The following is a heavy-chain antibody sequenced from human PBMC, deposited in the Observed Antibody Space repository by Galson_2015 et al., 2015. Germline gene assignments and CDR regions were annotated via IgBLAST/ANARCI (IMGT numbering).Heavy chain of an antibody. V-gene: IGHV4-59*08. Sequence: SETLSLTCTISGGSISNYYWCWIRQAPGKGLEWIGYIYYSGTTNYNPSLESRVTISVDTPKNQFSLRLTSVTGADTAVYYCARHVQYSSSPRFDYWGQGTLVTVSS. D-gene: IGHD6-6*01. J-gene: IGHJ4*02. CDR3: ARHVQYSSSPRFDY. CDR2: IYYSGTT. CDR1: GGSISNYY.